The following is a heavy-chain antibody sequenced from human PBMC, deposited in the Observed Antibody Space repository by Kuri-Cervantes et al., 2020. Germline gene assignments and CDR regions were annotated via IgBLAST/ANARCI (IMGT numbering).Heavy chain of an antibody. CDR3: ARGRSGYYPHKYNWFDP. CDR2: ISHSGST. D-gene: IGHD3-3*01. J-gene: IGHJ5*02. CDR1: GGSFSGYY. Sequence: ESLKISCRVYGGSFSGYYWSWIRQPPGKGLEWIGEISHSGSTNYNPSLKSRVTISVDTSKNQFSLKLSSVTAADTAVYYCARGRSGYYPHKYNWFDPWGQGTLVTVSS. V-gene: IGHV4-34*01.